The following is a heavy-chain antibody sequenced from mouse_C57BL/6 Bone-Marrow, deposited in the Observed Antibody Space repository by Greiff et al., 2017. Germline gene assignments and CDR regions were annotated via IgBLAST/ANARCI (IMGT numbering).Heavy chain of an antibody. J-gene: IGHJ2*01. CDR2: IDPEDGET. CDR1: GFNIKDYY. Sequence: EVQLQQSGAELVKPGASVKLSCTASGFNIKDYYIHWVKQRTEQGLEWIGRIDPEDGETNYAPKFQDKATITADTSSNTAYLQLSSLTSEDTAVYYCTSSLIYYGTNYWGQGTTLTVSA. D-gene: IGHD1-1*01. CDR3: TSSLIYYGTNY. V-gene: IGHV14-2*01.